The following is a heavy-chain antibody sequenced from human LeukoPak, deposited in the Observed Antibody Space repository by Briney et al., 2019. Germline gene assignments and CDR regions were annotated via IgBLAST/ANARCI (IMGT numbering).Heavy chain of an antibody. V-gene: IGHV3-64D*06. Sequence: GGSLRLSCSASGFTFSRYAMHWVRQAPGKGLEYVSDISSNGGSTYYADSVKGRFTISRDNSRNTLHLQMSSLRVEDTAVYYCVKDSSSGSYFDYWGQGTLVTVSS. CDR1: GFTFSRYA. D-gene: IGHD3-10*01. J-gene: IGHJ4*02. CDR3: VKDSSSGSYFDY. CDR2: ISSNGGST.